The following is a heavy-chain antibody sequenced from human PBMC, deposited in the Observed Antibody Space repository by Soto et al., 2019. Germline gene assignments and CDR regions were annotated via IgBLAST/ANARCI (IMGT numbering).Heavy chain of an antibody. CDR1: GGSISSGGYY. D-gene: IGHD2-21*02. CDR2: IYYSGST. Sequence: SETLSLTCTVSGGSISSGGYYWSWIRQHPGKGLEWIGYIYYSGSTYYNPSLKSRVTISVDTSKNQFSLKMSSVTAADTAVYYCARDLWGYCGVACYPLDVWGQGTTVTVSS. CDR3: ARDLWGYCGVACYPLDV. V-gene: IGHV4-31*03. J-gene: IGHJ6*02.